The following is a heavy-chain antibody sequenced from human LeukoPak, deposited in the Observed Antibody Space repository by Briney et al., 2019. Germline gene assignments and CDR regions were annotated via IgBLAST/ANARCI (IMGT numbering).Heavy chain of an antibody. CDR2: ISWDGDST. J-gene: IGHJ4*02. CDR3: AKDIGVGYCNGCLFDY. D-gene: IGHD2-15*01. Sequence: PGGSLRLSCAASGFTFDRFTIHWVRQTPGKGLEWVSLISWDGDSTYYADSVKGRFTISRDNSKNSLYLQMNSLRTEDTALYYCAKDIGVGYCNGCLFDYWGQGTLVTVSS. CDR1: GFTFDRFT. V-gene: IGHV3-43*01.